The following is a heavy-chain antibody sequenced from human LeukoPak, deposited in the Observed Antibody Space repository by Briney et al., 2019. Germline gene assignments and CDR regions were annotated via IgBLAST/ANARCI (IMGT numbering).Heavy chain of an antibody. D-gene: IGHD1-26*01. CDR1: GFTSSSYE. CDR3: ARGEGGYYSYGMDV. Sequence: PGGSLRLSCAASGFTSSSYEMNWLRQAPGKGLDSVSYLSSSGSTIYYADPLKGRFTISRDNAKNSLYLQMNSLRAEDTAVYYCARGEGGYYSYGMDVWGKGTTVTVSS. CDR2: LSSSGSTI. J-gene: IGHJ6*04. V-gene: IGHV3-48*03.